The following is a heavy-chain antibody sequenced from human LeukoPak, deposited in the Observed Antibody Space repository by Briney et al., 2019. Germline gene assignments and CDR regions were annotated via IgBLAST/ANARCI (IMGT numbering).Heavy chain of an antibody. J-gene: IGHJ6*02. CDR2: IYYSGST. CDR1: GGSISSYY. V-gene: IGHV4-59*01. Sequence: SEALSLTCTVSGGSISSYYWSWIRQPPGKGLEWIGYIYYSGSTNYNPSLKSRVTISVDTSKNQFSLKLSSVTAADTAVYYCARVGVAVAMDVWGQGTTVTVSS. D-gene: IGHD6-19*01. CDR3: ARVGVAVAMDV.